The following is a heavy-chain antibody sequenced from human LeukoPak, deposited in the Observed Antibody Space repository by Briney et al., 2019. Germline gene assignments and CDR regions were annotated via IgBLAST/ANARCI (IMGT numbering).Heavy chain of an antibody. CDR1: GFSLSTSGVG. D-gene: IGHD3-10*01. CDR2: IYWDDDK. J-gene: IGHJ4*02. CDR3: AGGSGRTFDY. V-gene: IGHV2-5*02. Sequence: SGPTLVKPTQTLTLTCTFSGFSLSTSGVGVGWIRHPPGKALEWLALIYWDDDKRYSPSLESRLTLTKDTSRNQVVLKMTNMDPVDTATYYCAGGSGRTFDYWGQGTLVTVSS.